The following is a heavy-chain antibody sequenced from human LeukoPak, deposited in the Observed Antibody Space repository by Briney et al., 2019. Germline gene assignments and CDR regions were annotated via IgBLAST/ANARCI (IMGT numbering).Heavy chain of an antibody. CDR1: GFTFSSYS. CDR3: ARDPSGGQHLWFGELSD. V-gene: IGHV3-21*01. Sequence: AGGSLRLSCAASGFTFSSYSMNWVRQAPGKGLEWVSSISSSSSYIYYADSVKGRFTISRDNAKNSLYLQMNSLRAEDTAVYYCARDPSGGQHLWFGELSDWGQGTLVTVSS. J-gene: IGHJ4*02. CDR2: ISSSSSYI. D-gene: IGHD3-10*01.